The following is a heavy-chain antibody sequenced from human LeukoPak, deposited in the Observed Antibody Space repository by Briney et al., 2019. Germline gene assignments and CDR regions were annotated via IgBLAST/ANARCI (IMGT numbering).Heavy chain of an antibody. CDR2: INSDGSST. J-gene: IGHJ4*02. D-gene: IGHD6-19*01. Sequence: PGGSLRLSCAASGFTFSSYWTHWVRQAPGKGLVWVSRINSDGSSTSYADSVKGRFTISRDNSKNTLYLQMNSLRAEDTAVYYCAKDLGWLAESLFDYWGQGTLVTVSS. V-gene: IGHV3-74*01. CDR3: AKDLGWLAESLFDY. CDR1: GFTFSSYW.